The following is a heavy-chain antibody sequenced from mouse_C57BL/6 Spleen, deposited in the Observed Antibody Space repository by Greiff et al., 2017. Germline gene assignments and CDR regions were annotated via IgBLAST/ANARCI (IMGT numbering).Heavy chain of an antibody. CDR2: IDPETGGT. D-gene: IGHD2-1*01. CDR3: TRRWGDGNYWFAY. J-gene: IGHJ3*01. CDR1: GYTFTDYE. V-gene: IGHV1-15*01. Sequence: VQLQQSGAELVRPGASVTLSCKASGYTFTDYEMHWVKQTPVHGLEWIGAIDPETGGTAYNQKFKGKAILTADKSSSTAYMELRSLTSEDSAVYYCTRRWGDGNYWFAYWGQGTLVTVSA.